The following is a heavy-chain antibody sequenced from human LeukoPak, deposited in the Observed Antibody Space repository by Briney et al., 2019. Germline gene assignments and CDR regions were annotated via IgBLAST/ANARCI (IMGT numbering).Heavy chain of an antibody. J-gene: IGHJ4*02. CDR3: ARSPITIFGVVIRYYFDY. V-gene: IGHV1-2*02. Sequence: ASVKVCCKAFGYTFTGYYMQWVRQAPGQGLEWMGWINPNSGGTNYAQKFQGRVTMTRDTSISTAYMELSRLRSDDTAVYYCARSPITIFGVVIRYYFDYWGQGTLVTVSS. CDR1: GYTFTGYY. D-gene: IGHD3-3*01. CDR2: INPNSGGT.